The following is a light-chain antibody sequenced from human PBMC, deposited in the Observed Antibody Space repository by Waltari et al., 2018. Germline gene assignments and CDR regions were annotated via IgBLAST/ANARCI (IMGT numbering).Light chain of an antibody. CDR3: QQRSNWPPGALT. V-gene: IGKV4-1*01. CDR2: WAS. Sequence: DIAMTQSPDSLAVSLGGTATITCKDTVSLLYGADNKHYLSWYQQKPGQPPKLLIYWASTRASGVPDRFSGSGVLTEFTLTITNLQPEDVAVYYCQQRSNWPPGALTFGGGTKVEIK. CDR1: VSLLYGADNKHY. J-gene: IGKJ4*01.